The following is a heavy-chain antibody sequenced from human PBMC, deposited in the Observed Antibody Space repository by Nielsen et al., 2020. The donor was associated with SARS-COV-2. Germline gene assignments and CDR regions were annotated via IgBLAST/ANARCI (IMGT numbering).Heavy chain of an antibody. V-gene: IGHV1-58*01. Sequence: SVKVSCKASGFTFTSSAVQWVRQARGQRLEWIGWIVVGSGNTNYAQKFQERVTITRDMSTSTAYMELSSLRSEDTAVYYCAAGTIAAAALGFCYYYGMDVWGQGTTVTVSS. D-gene: IGHD6-13*01. CDR3: AAGTIAAAALGFCYYYGMDV. J-gene: IGHJ6*02. CDR2: IVVGSGNT. CDR1: GFTFTSSA.